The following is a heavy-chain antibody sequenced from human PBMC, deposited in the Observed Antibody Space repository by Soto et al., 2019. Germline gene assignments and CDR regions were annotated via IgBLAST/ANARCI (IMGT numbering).Heavy chain of an antibody. CDR1: GCTFSVDP. Sequence: WKSSGCTFSVDPISCVRQAPGQGLEWMGGIIPIFGTANYAQKFQGRVTITAGESTSTAYMELSSLRSEDTAVYYCASVITMVRGVHDWGQGTLVTVSS. CDR3: ASVITMVRGVHD. CDR2: IIPIFGTA. D-gene: IGHD3-10*01. V-gene: IGHV1-69*01. J-gene: IGHJ4*02.